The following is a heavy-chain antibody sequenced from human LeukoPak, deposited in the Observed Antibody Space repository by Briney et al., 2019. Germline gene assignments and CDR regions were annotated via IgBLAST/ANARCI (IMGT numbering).Heavy chain of an antibody. V-gene: IGHV1-8*01. CDR2: MNPNSGNT. CDR3: ARVGRIAARLENWFDP. J-gene: IGHJ5*02. D-gene: IGHD6-6*01. CDR1: RYTFTSYD. Sequence: ASVKVSCKASRYTFTSYDINWVRQATGQGLEWMGWMNPNSGNTGYAQKFQGRVTMTRNTSISTAYMELSSLRSEDTAVYYCARVGRIAARLENWFDPWGQGTLVTVSS.